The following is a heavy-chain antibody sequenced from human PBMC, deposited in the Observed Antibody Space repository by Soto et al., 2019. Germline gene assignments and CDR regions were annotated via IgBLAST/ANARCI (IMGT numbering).Heavy chain of an antibody. CDR3: ARVLEGRYYYESSGY. CDR2: INPKTGTT. D-gene: IGHD3-22*01. Sequence: QVQLVQSGAEVKKPGASVKVSCKASGYTFTNYYIHWVRQAPGQGLEWVGLINPKTGTTNDAPKFPGRVTMTSATSTSTADMELSSLRSEDTAGVYWARVLEGRYYYESSGYWGQGTLVTVSS. J-gene: IGHJ4*02. V-gene: IGHV1-46*01. CDR1: GYTFTNYY.